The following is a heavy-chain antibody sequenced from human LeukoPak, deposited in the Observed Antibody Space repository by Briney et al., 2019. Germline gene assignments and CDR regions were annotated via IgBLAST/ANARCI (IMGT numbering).Heavy chain of an antibody. V-gene: IGHV6-1*01. CDR1: GDTVSSDIAA. CDR2: AYYRSKWYI. CDR3: ARGSAFDI. J-gene: IGHJ3*02. Sequence: SQTLSLTCAISGDTVSSDIAAWNWVRLSPSRGLEWLVRAYYRSKWYIDYTVALKSPMIINPDTSKNQCSLQLNSVTPEDTAVYYCARGSAFDIWGQGTMVTVAS.